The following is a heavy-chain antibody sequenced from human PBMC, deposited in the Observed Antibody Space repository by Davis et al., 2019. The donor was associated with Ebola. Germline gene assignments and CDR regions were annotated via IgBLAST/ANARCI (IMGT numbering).Heavy chain of an antibody. J-gene: IGHJ6*02. V-gene: IGHV4-34*01. Sequence: SETLSLTCAVYVGSFRGYYWSWIRQPPGKGLEWIGEINHSGSTNYNPSLKSRVTISVDTSKNQFSLKLSSVTAADTAVYYCARGRRAGDYYYGMDVWGQGTTVTVSS. D-gene: IGHD6-19*01. CDR1: VGSFRGYY. CDR2: INHSGST. CDR3: ARGRRAGDYYYGMDV.